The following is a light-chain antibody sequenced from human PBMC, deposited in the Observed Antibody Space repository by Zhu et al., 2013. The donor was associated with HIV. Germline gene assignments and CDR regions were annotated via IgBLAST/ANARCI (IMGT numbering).Light chain of an antibody. CDR3: QHYHDLPLM. CDR2: GAY. CDR1: QYISSD. Sequence: EVVMTQSPATLSVSPGERATLSCRASQYISSDLAWYRHKPGQSPRLLIYGAYTRVADIPPRFSASGFGTEFTLTISSLQSEDFAVYYCQHYHDLPLMFGGGTKVEIK. J-gene: IGKJ4*02. V-gene: IGKV3-15*01.